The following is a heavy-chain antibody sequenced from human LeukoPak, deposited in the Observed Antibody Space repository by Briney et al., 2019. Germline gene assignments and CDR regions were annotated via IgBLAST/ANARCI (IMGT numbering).Heavy chain of an antibody. Sequence: GESLKISCKGSGYSFTSYWIGWVRQMPGKGLEWMGIIYPGDSDTRYSPSFQGQVTISADKSISTAYLQWSSLKASDTAMYYRARMRYYYDSSGPRHDAFDIWGQGTMVTVSS. V-gene: IGHV5-51*01. J-gene: IGHJ3*02. D-gene: IGHD3-22*01. CDR3: ARMRYYYDSSGPRHDAFDI. CDR2: IYPGDSDT. CDR1: GYSFTSYW.